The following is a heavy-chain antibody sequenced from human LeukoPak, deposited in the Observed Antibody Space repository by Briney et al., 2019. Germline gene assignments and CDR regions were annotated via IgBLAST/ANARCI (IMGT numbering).Heavy chain of an antibody. Sequence: PSETLSLTCAVYGGSFSGYYWSWIRQPPGKGLEWIGEINRSGSTNYNPSLKSRVTISVDTSKNQFSLTLSSVTAADTAVYCCARGRSRPLGYGMDVWGQGTTVTVSS. CDR3: ARGRSRPLGYGMDV. CDR1: GGSFSGYY. CDR2: INRSGST. D-gene: IGHD6-6*01. J-gene: IGHJ6*02. V-gene: IGHV4-34*01.